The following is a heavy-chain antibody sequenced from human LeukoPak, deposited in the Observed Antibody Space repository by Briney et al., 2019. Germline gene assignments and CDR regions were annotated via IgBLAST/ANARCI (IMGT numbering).Heavy chain of an antibody. CDR2: INPNSGGT. D-gene: IGHD2-2*03. J-gene: IGHJ4*02. CDR1: GYTFTGYY. CDR3: ARALSPGYCSSTSCRDFDY. Sequence: GASVKVSFKASGYTFTGYYMHWVRQAPGQGLEWMGWINPNSGGTNYAQRFQGRVTMTRDTSISTAYMELSRLRSDDTAVYYCARALSPGYCSSTSCRDFDYWGQGTLVTVSS. V-gene: IGHV1-2*02.